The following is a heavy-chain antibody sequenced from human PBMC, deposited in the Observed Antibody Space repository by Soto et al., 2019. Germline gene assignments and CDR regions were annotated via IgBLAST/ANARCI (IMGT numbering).Heavy chain of an antibody. Sequence: QITLKESGPSLVKPTQTLTLTCTFSGFSLRRTGEGVGWIRQPPGKDLEWLALIYWDDDKRYSPSLKSRLTITKDTSKNQVVLTLTNMDPVDTATYYCALARYSNFDYWGQGTLVTVSS. D-gene: IGHD4-4*01. CDR1: GFSLRRTGEG. J-gene: IGHJ4*02. V-gene: IGHV2-5*02. CDR3: ALARYSNFDY. CDR2: IYWDDDK.